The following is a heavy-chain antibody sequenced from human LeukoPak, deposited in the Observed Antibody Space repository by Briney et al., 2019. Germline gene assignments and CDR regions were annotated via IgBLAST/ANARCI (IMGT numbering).Heavy chain of an antibody. CDR1: GGSISSYY. CDR2: IYYSGST. V-gene: IGHV4-59*01. D-gene: IGHD5-24*01. Sequence: SETLSLTCTVSGGSISSYYWSWIRQPPGKGLEWIGYIYYSGSTNYNPSLKSRVTISVDTSKNQFSLKLSSVTAADTAVYYCARVGEMATIRSWFDPWGQGTLVTVSS. J-gene: IGHJ5*02. CDR3: ARVGEMATIRSWFDP.